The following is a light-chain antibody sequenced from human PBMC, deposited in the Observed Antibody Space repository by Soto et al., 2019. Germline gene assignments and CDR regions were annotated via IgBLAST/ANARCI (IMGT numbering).Light chain of an antibody. V-gene: IGLV2-23*02. CDR3: CSYAGSSTYYV. CDR1: SSDVGTYNL. CDR2: EVS. Sequence: SALTQPASVAGSPGQSITISCTGTSSDVGTYNLVSWYQQHPGKAPKLMIYEVSERPSGVSNRFSGSKSGNTASLTISGLQAEDEADYYCCSYAGSSTYYVFGIGTKSPS. J-gene: IGLJ1*01.